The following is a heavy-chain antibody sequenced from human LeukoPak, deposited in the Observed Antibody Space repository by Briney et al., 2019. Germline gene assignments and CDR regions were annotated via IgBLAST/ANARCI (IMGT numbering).Heavy chain of an antibody. CDR3: ARGLSGYASSLGY. V-gene: IGHV6-1*01. J-gene: IGHJ4*02. CDR1: GDSVSRNDAG. CDR2: IYYRSQWYG. D-gene: IGHD6-6*01. Sequence: SQTLSLTCAISGDSVSRNDAGWNWIRQSPWRGLEWLGRIYYRSQWYGDDAPSVKGRITINPDTAKNQFSLQLNSVTPEDTAVYYCARGLSGYASSLGYWGQGTLVTVSS.